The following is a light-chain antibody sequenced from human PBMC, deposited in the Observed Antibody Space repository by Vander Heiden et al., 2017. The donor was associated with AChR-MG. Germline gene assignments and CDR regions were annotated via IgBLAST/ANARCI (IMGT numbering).Light chain of an antibody. J-gene: IGLJ3*02. CDR3: SSYAGGSTLWV. V-gene: IGLV2-14*03. CDR1: SRDVGGYDY. Sequence: QSALTQPASVSGSPGQSITISCTGTSRDVGGYDYVSWYQQHPGTAPKLIIYDVSNRPSGVSNRFSGSKSGNTASLTISGLQGEDEADYYCSSYAGGSTLWVLGGGTKLTVL. CDR2: DVS.